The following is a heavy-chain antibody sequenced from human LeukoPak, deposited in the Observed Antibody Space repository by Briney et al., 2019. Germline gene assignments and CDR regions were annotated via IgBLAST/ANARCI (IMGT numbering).Heavy chain of an antibody. CDR1: GYSFTSFW. CDR3: ARPQGYSYGFAPFDI. Sequence: GESLKISCKGSGYSFTSFWIGWVRQMPGKGLEWMGIIYPGDSDATYSPSFEGQVTISVDKSISTAYLQWSSLKASDTAMYYCARPQGYSYGFAPFDIWGQGTMVTVSS. D-gene: IGHD5-18*01. J-gene: IGHJ3*02. CDR2: IYPGDSDA. V-gene: IGHV5-51*01.